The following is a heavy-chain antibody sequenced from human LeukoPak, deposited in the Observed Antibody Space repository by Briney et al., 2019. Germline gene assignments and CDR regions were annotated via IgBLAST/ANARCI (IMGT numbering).Heavy chain of an antibody. J-gene: IGHJ4*02. Sequence: SGTLSLTCAVSSGSISSSNWWSWVRQPPGKGLEWIGEVYHSGSTNYNPSLKSRVTMSVDKSKNQFSLKLSSVTAADTAVYYCARDLYGSGSYVDSWGQGALVTVSS. V-gene: IGHV4-4*02. CDR1: SGSISSSNW. CDR3: ARDLYGSGSYVDS. CDR2: VYHSGST. D-gene: IGHD3-10*01.